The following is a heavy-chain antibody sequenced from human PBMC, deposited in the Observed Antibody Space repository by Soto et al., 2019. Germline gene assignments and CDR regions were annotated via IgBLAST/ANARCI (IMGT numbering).Heavy chain of an antibody. V-gene: IGHV4-30-2*01. J-gene: IGHJ4*02. D-gene: IGHD6-19*01. CDR2: IYHSGST. CDR3: ARAGDSSGPVDLCY. Sequence: LQLQESGSGLVTPSQTLSLTCAVSGGSISSGGSSWSWIRQPPGKGLEWIGYIYHSGSTYYNTSLKSRVTISVDRYKNQFSLKLSSVTAADTAVYYCARAGDSSGPVDLCYCGQGTLVTVSS. CDR1: GGSISSGGSS.